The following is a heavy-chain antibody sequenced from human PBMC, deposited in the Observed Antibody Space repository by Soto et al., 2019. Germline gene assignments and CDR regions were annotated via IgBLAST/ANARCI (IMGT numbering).Heavy chain of an antibody. D-gene: IGHD4-17*01. CDR2: INHGGST. CDR1: GGSFSGYY. CDR3: ARRVPYYGDFHYYYYGMDV. Sequence: QVQLQQWGAGLLKPAETLSLTCAVYGGSFSGYYWSWVRQPPGKGLEWIGEINHGGSTNYNPSLKSRVTISVDTSKDQFSLYLSSVTAADTAVYYCARRVPYYGDFHYYYYGMDVWGQGTTVTVSS. J-gene: IGHJ6*02. V-gene: IGHV4-34*01.